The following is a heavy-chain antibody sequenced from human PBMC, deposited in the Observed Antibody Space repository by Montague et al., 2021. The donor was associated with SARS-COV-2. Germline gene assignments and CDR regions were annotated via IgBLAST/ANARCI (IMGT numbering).Heavy chain of an antibody. CDR1: GGSISSYY. Sequence: SETRSLTCTVSGGSISSYYWSWIRQPPGKGLEWIGYIYYSGSTNYNPSLKSRVTILVDMSKNQFSLKLSSVTAADTAVHYCARGVGGSYLYYFDYWGQGTLVTVSS. D-gene: IGHD1-26*01. CDR3: ARGVGGSYLYYFDY. V-gene: IGHV4-59*01. J-gene: IGHJ4*02. CDR2: IYYSGST.